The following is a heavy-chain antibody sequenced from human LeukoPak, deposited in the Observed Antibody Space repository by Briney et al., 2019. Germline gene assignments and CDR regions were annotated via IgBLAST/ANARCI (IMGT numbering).Heavy chain of an antibody. CDR3: AKSPIVGAIVYGMEV. CDR1: GFTFSSYA. V-gene: IGHV3-23*01. CDR2: VSGSGGST. Sequence: GGSLRLSCAASGFTFSSYAMSWVRQAPGKGLEWVSAVSGSGGSTYYADSVKGRFTISRDNSKNTLYLQMNSLRAEDTAVYYCAKSPIVGAIVYGMEVWGQGTTVTVSS. D-gene: IGHD1-26*01. J-gene: IGHJ6*02.